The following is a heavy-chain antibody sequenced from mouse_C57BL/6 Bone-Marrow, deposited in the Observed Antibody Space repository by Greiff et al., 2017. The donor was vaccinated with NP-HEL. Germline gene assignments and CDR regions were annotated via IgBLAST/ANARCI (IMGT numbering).Heavy chain of an antibody. J-gene: IGHJ1*03. Sequence: QVQLKQSGPGLVQPSQSLSITCTVSGFSLTSYGVHWVRQSPGKGLEWLGVIWSGGSTDYNAAFISRLTISKDNYKSQVFFKMNSLQADDTAIDYCARGDRWLPAYWYFDVWGTGTTVTVSS. CDR1: GFSLTSYG. CDR2: IWSGGST. D-gene: IGHD2-3*01. V-gene: IGHV2-2*01. CDR3: ARGDRWLPAYWYFDV.